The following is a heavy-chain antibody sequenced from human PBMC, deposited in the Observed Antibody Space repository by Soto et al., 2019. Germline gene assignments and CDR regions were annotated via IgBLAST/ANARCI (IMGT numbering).Heavy chain of an antibody. CDR3: ARRPGPYDYGSGSPKNWFDP. J-gene: IGHJ5*02. D-gene: IGHD3-10*01. V-gene: IGHV4-39*01. Sequence: QLQLQESGPGLVKPSETLSLTCTVSGGSISSSSYYWGWIRQPPGKGLEWIGSIYYSGSTYYNPSHKRRVTRSVDTSKNQFSRKLSSVTAADTAVYYCARRPGPYDYGSGSPKNWFDPWGQGTLVTVSS. CDR2: IYYSGST. CDR1: GGSISSSSYY.